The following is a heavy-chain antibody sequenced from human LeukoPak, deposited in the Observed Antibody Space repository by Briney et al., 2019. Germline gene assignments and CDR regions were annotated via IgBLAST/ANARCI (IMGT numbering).Heavy chain of an antibody. V-gene: IGHV1-2*02. D-gene: IGHD5-24*01. J-gene: IGHJ3*02. CDR3: ARGDGPGDAFDI. Sequence: GASVKVSCKASGYTFTGYYMHWVRQAPGQGLEWVGWINPNSGGTNYAQKFQGRVTMTRDTSISTAYMELSRLRSDDTAMYYCARGDGPGDAFDIWGQGTMVTVSS. CDR2: INPNSGGT. CDR1: GYTFTGYY.